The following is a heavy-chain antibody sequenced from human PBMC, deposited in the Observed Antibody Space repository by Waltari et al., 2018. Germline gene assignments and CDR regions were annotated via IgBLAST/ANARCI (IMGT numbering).Heavy chain of an antibody. D-gene: IGHD1-26*01. V-gene: IGHV1-24*01. Sequence: QVQLVQSGAEVKKPGASVKVSCKVSGYTLTELSMHWVRQAPGKGLEWMGGVEPEDGETIYAQKVQGRVTMTEDTSTDTAYMELSSLRSEDTAVYYCIVGATRGRYFDYWGQGTLVTVSS. CDR3: IVGATRGRYFDY. CDR1: GYTLTELS. J-gene: IGHJ4*02. CDR2: VEPEDGET.